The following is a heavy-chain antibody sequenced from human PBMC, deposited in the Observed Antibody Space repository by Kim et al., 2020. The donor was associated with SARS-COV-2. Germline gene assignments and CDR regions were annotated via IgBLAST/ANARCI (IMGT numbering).Heavy chain of an antibody. Sequence: GGSLRLSCAASGFTFSGSAMHWVRQASGKGLEWVGRITSKANNYAPAYAASGKGSITISSEESKNTSYLQMNSLKTEDTAVYSCTRVPGTTLSSWDSFD. J-gene: IGHJ3*02. CDR3: TRVPGTTLSSWDSFD. V-gene: IGHV3-73*01. D-gene: IGHD1-1*01. CDR1: GFTFSGSA. CDR2: ITSKANNYAP.